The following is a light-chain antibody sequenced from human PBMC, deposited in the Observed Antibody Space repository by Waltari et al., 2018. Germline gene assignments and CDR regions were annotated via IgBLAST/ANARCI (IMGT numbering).Light chain of an antibody. CDR1: SSDVGNYNL. V-gene: IGLV2-23*02. Sequence: QSALTQPASVSGSPGQSITISCTGTSSDVGNYNLVSWYQQHPGKAPKLIIYEVSQRPSGVSNRFSGSKSGTTASLTISGLQAEDEADFYCCSYAGSGSSVVFVGGTKLTVL. CDR3: CSYAGSGSSVV. CDR2: EVS. J-gene: IGLJ2*01.